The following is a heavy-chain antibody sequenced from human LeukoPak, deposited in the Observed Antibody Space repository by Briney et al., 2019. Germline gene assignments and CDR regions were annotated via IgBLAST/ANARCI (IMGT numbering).Heavy chain of an antibody. CDR2: IIPFFGEP. CDR3: ARGRDQTNTGYCDH. J-gene: IGHJ4*02. Sequence: SVKVSCKASGGTSSRYAVNWVRQAPGQGLEWLGGIIPFFGEPNYAQKFQGRLTITTDESTFTSYMELSSLTSADTAVYFCARGRDQTNTGYCDHWSQGTLVTVSS. CDR1: GGTSSRYA. D-gene: IGHD2-15*01. V-gene: IGHV1-69*05.